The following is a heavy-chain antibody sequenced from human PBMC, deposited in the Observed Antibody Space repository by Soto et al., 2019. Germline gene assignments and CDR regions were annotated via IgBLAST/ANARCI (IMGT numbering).Heavy chain of an antibody. J-gene: IGHJ6*02. CDR3: TTDQNYSHRYYYYGMDV. V-gene: IGHV3-15*01. Sequence: EVQLVESGGGLVKPGGSLRLSCAASGFTFSNAWMSWVRQAPGKGLEWVGRIKSKTDGGTTDYAAPVKGRFTISRDDSKNTLYLQMNSLKTEDTAVYYCTTDQNYSHRYYYYGMDVWGQGTTVTVSS. D-gene: IGHD2-15*01. CDR1: GFTFSNAW. CDR2: IKSKTDGGTT.